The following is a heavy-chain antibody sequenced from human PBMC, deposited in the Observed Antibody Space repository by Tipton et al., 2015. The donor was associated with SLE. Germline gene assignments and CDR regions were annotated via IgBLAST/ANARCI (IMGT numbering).Heavy chain of an antibody. V-gene: IGHV3-21*01. J-gene: IGHJ4*02. CDR2: ISSTSSSV. D-gene: IGHD2-15*01. CDR3: AKSCSGGNCNADN. CDR1: GFPFSSYT. Sequence: SLRLSCAASGFPFSSYTMNWVRQAPGMGLEWVSSISSTSSSVYYADSVKGRVTISRDNAKNALFLQMDSLRAEDTAVYYCAKSCSGGNCNADNWGQGTLVTVSS.